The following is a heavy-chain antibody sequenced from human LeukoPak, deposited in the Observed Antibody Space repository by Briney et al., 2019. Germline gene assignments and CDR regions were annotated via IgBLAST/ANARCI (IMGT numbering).Heavy chain of an antibody. V-gene: IGHV1-69*13. CDR3: ARVPDVQYYYYYMDV. Sequence: GASVKVSCKASGYTFTGYYMHWVRQAPGQGLEWMGGIIPIFGTANYAQKFQGRVTVTVDESTSTAYMELSSLRSEDTAVYYCARVPDVQYYYYYMDVWGKGTTVTISS. J-gene: IGHJ6*03. CDR1: GYTFTGYY. D-gene: IGHD1-1*01. CDR2: IIPIFGTA.